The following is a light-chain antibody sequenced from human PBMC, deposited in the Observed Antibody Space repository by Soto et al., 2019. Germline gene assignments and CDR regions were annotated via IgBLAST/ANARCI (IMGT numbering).Light chain of an antibody. J-gene: IGLJ1*01. CDR1: SSNVGSYKL. CDR2: EVN. CDR3: CSSGGSPTYV. Sequence: QSALTQPASVSGSPGQSITISCTGTSSNVGSYKLVSWYQQHPGKAPKLMIFEVNKRPSGVSNRFSGSKSGNTASLTISGHKVEEEADYYCCSSGGSPTYVFGTGTKVTVL. V-gene: IGLV2-23*02.